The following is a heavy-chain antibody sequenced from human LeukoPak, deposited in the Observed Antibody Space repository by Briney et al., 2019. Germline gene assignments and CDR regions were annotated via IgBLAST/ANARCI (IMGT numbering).Heavy chain of an antibody. CDR2: IYHSGST. D-gene: IGHD1-7*01. CDR3: ARHGQTGTPLLDNWFDP. J-gene: IGHJ5*02. Sequence: SETLSLTCAVSGYSISSGYYWGWIRQPPGKGLEWIGSIYHSGSTYYNPSLKSRVTISVDTSTNQFSLKLSSVTAADTAVYYCARHGQTGTPLLDNWFDPWGQGTLVTVSS. CDR1: GYSISSGYY. V-gene: IGHV4-38-2*01.